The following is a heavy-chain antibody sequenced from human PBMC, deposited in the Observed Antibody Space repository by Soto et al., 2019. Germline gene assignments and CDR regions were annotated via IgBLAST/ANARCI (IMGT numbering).Heavy chain of an antibody. CDR2: IIPIFGTA. CDR1: GVTFSSYA. J-gene: IGHJ6*02. D-gene: IGHD3-3*01. V-gene: IGHV1-69*13. Sequence: GASVKVSCKASGVTFSSYAISWVRQAPGQGLEWMGGIIPIFGTANYAQKFQGRVTITADESTSTAYMELSSLRSEDTAVYYCARGLRSDYYYGMDVWGQGTTVTVSS. CDR3: ARGLRSDYYYGMDV.